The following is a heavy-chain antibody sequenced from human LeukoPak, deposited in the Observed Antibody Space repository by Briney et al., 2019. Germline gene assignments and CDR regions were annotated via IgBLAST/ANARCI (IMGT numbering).Heavy chain of an antibody. J-gene: IGHJ5*02. D-gene: IGHD3-22*01. CDR1: GYTFTNYD. CDR3: ARVYYYDSSGSPNWFDP. Sequence: GASVKVSCKASGYTFTNYDINWVRQATGQGLEGMGWMNPNSGNTGYAQKFQGRVTMTRNTSIGTAYMELSSLRSEDTAVYYCARVYYYDSSGSPNWFDPWGQGTLVTVSS. CDR2: MNPNSGNT. V-gene: IGHV1-8*01.